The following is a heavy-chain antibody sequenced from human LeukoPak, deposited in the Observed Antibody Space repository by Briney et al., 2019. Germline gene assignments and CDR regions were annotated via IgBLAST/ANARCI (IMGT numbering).Heavy chain of an antibody. D-gene: IGHD5-18*01. Sequence: SQTLSLTCTVSGGSISSGSYYWSWIRQPAGKGLEWIGRIYTRGSTNYNPSLKSRVPISVDTSKNQFSLKLSSVTAADTAVYYCARSPRWGYGSDYYYGMDVWGQGTTVTVSS. CDR1: GGSISSGSYY. J-gene: IGHJ6*02. CDR3: ARSPRWGYGSDYYYGMDV. CDR2: IYTRGST. V-gene: IGHV4-61*02.